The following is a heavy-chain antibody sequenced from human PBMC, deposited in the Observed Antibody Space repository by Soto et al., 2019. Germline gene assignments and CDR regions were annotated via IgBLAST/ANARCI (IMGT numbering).Heavy chain of an antibody. V-gene: IGHV4-30-2*01. D-gene: IGHD2-15*01. CDR3: ARAAVVGSYFDY. J-gene: IGHJ4*02. Sequence: QLQLQESGSGLVKPSQTLSLTCAVSGGSISSGGYSWSWIRQPPGKGLEWIGYIYHSGSTYYNPSLKSRVTLSVDRSKNQFSLKLSSATAADTAVYYCARAAVVGSYFDYWGQGTLVTVSS. CDR1: GGSISSGGYS. CDR2: IYHSGST.